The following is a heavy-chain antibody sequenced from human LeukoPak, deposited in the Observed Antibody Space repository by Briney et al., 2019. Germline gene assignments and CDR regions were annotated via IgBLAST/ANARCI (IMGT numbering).Heavy chain of an antibody. Sequence: GGSLRLSCEASGFTFGTYGMTWVRQAPGKGLEWVSGITGSSTWTYYADSVRGRFTISRDNSKNTLHLQMNNLTADDTAIYYCARELVSLGTGYLDLWGRGTLVTVSS. J-gene: IGHJ2*01. CDR1: GFTFGTYG. CDR2: ITGSSTWT. D-gene: IGHD7-27*01. V-gene: IGHV3-23*01. CDR3: ARELVSLGTGYLDL.